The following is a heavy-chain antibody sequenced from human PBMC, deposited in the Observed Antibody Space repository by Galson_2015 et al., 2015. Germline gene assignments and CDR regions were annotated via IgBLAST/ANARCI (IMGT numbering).Heavy chain of an antibody. CDR1: GFTFSSYA. D-gene: IGHD3-22*01. CDR2: ISYDGSNK. V-gene: IGHV3-30-3*01. CDR3: ARDMRFYFDSSGYYYYYYGMDV. J-gene: IGHJ6*02. Sequence: FLRLSCAASGFTFSSYAMHWVRQAPGKGLEWAAVISYDGSNKYYADSVKGRFTISRDNSKNTLYLQLNGLRAEDTAVYYCARDMRFYFDSSGYYYYYYGMDVWGQGTTVTVSS.